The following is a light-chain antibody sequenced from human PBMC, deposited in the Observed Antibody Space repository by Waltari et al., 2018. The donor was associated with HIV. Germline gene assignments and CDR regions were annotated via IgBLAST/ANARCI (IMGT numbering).Light chain of an antibody. CDR3: ISYVGNNIYV. V-gene: IGLV2-8*01. CDR1: SSDFGAYHY. Sequence: QSALTQPPPAPGSPGQAVSLSCTGTSSDFGAYHYVSWYQHHPGKAPKRIIHEVTKRPSGVPDRFSGSKSGNTASLTVSGLQPEDEADYYCISYVGNNIYVFGTGTKVTVL. CDR2: EVT. J-gene: IGLJ1*01.